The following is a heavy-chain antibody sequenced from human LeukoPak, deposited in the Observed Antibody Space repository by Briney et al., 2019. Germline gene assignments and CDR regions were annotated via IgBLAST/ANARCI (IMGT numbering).Heavy chain of an antibody. CDR1: GYTFTSYY. D-gene: IGHD2-21*02. CDR3: ARRYCGGDCGYYFDY. J-gene: IGHJ4*02. CDR2: INPSGGST. Sequence: ASVKVSCKASGYTFTSYYMHWVRQAPGQGLEWMGIINPSGGSTSYAQKFQGGVTMTRDMSTSTVYMELSSLRSEDTAVYYCARRYCGGDCGYYFDYWGQGTLVTVSS. V-gene: IGHV1-46*01.